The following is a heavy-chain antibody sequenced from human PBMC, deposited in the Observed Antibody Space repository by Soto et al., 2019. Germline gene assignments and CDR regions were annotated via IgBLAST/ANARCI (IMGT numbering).Heavy chain of an antibody. V-gene: IGHV1-2*02. Sequence: ASVKVSCKASGYTFTVYYMHWVLQAPGQGLEWMGWINPNSGGTNYAQKFQGRVTMTRDTSISTAYMELSRLRSDDTAVYYCARVPPGYGDYMHNWFDPWGQGTLVTVSS. D-gene: IGHD4-17*01. J-gene: IGHJ5*02. CDR2: INPNSGGT. CDR1: GYTFTVYY. CDR3: ARVPPGYGDYMHNWFDP.